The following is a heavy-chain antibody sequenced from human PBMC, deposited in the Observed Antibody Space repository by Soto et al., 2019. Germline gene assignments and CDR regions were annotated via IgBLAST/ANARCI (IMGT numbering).Heavy chain of an antibody. CDR3: ARERARYGMDV. CDR1: GYTFSSYD. V-gene: IGHV1-8*01. J-gene: IGHJ6*02. Sequence: QVQLVQSGAEAKKPGASVKVSCKASGYTFSSYDINWVRQATGQGLEWMGWMKPNSGNTGYAQNFQGRVTMTRNTSISTAYMELSSLRSEDTAVYYCARERARYGMDVWGQGTTVTVSS. CDR2: MKPNSGNT.